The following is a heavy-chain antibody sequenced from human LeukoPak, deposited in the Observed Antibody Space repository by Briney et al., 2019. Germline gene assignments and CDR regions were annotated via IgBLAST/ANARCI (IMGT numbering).Heavy chain of an antibody. D-gene: IGHD3-22*01. V-gene: IGHV3-30*02. CDR2: IRYDGSNK. J-gene: IGHJ4*02. CDR1: GFTFSSYG. Sequence: GGSLRLSCAASGFTFSSYGMHWVRQAPGKGLEWVAFIRYDGSNKYYADSVKGRFTISRDNSKNTLYLQMNSLRAEDTAVYYCAKALWQWLLQEDWGQGTLVTVSS. CDR3: AKALWQWLLQED.